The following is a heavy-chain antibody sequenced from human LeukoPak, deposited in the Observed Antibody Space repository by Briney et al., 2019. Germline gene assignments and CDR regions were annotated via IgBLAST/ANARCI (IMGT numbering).Heavy chain of an antibody. V-gene: IGHV4-61*09. CDR1: GASINSGSYY. CDR3: ARVSLYSSGWYFDY. J-gene: IGHJ4*02. Sequence: SETLSLTCTVSGASINSGSYYWSWIRQPAGKGLEFIGHFYSSGSTNYNPSLKSRVSISVDTSKNQFSLEVTSVTAADTAVYYCARVSLYSSGWYFDYWGQGTLVTVSS. CDR2: FYSSGST. D-gene: IGHD6-19*01.